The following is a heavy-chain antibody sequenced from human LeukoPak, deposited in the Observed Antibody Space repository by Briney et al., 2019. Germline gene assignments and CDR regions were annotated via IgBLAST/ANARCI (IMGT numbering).Heavy chain of an antibody. D-gene: IGHD2-15*01. CDR3: ARESCSGGSCWWSFDY. V-gene: IGHV1-2*02. J-gene: IGHJ4*02. CDR1: GYTFTGYY. Sequence: ASVKVSCKASGYTFTGYYMHWVRHAPGQGLEWMGWINPNSGGTNYAQKFQGRVTMTRDTSISTAYMELSRLRSDDTAVYYCARESCSGGSCWWSFDYWGQGTLVTVSS. CDR2: INPNSGGT.